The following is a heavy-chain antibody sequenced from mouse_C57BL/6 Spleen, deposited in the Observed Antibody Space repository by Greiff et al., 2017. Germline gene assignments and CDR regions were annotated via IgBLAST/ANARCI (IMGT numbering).Heavy chain of an antibody. Sequence: QVQLQQPGAELVRPGSSVKLSCKASGYTFTSYWMDWVKQRPGQGLEWIGNIYPSDSETHYNQKFKDKATLTVDKSSSTAYMQLSSLTSEDSAVYYCARGTMEGYWGQGTTLTVSS. CDR2: IYPSDSET. J-gene: IGHJ2*01. V-gene: IGHV1-61*01. D-gene: IGHD1-1*02. CDR3: ARGTMEGY. CDR1: GYTFTSYW.